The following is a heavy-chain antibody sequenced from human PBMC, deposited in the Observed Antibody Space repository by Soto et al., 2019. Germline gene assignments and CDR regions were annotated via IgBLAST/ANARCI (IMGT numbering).Heavy chain of an antibody. D-gene: IGHD3-3*01. CDR2: VSHTGTYT. J-gene: IGHJ6*02. Sequence: QVHLVESGGGLVKPGGSLRLSCAASGFIFSDYYMTWIRQAPGKGLEWLSYVSHTGTYTNYADSLKGRITISRDNDQNSLYLQMNSLRAEDTAVYYCATYDVSFYGVDVWGQGTTVTVSS. CDR1: GFIFSDYY. CDR3: ATYDVSFYGVDV. V-gene: IGHV3-11*05.